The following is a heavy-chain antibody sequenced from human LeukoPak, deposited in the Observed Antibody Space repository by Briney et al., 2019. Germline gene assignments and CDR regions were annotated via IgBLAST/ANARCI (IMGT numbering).Heavy chain of an antibody. Sequence: GGSLRLSCAASGFTFSSYGMSWVRQAPGKGLEWVSAISGSGGSTYYADSVKGRFTIFRDNSKNTLYLQMNSLRAEDTAVYYCAKGAWDIVVVVAATQPDYWGQGTLVTVSS. CDR1: GFTFSSYG. J-gene: IGHJ4*02. CDR2: ISGSGGST. CDR3: AKGAWDIVVVVAATQPDY. V-gene: IGHV3-23*01. D-gene: IGHD2-15*01.